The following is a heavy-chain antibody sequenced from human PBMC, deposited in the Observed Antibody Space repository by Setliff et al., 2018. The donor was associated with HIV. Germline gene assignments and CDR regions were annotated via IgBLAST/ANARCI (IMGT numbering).Heavy chain of an antibody. CDR3: ARGRSLITVRRYFDS. D-gene: IGHD4-4*01. CDR2: INHSGNV. CDR1: GGSFIDHC. Sequence: ETLSLTCAVYGGSFIDHCWTWIRQPPGKGLEWIGEINHSGNVDSNPSLKSRVIISVDTSKNQFSLKLTSVTVADAAVYFCARGRSLITVRRYFDSWGQGTPVTVSS. J-gene: IGHJ4*02. V-gene: IGHV4-34*01.